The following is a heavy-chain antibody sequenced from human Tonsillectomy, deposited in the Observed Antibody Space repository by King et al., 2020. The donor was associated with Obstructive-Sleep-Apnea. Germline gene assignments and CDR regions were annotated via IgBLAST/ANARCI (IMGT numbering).Heavy chain of an antibody. V-gene: IGHV4-34*01. D-gene: IGHD5-18*01. CDR2: INHSGST. CDR3: ARAGFRYGLRRTLGY. CDR1: GGSFSGYY. Sequence: VQLPQWGAGLLKPSETLSLTCAVYGGSFSGYYWSWIRQPPGKGLEWIGEINHSGSTNYNPSLKSRVTISVDTSKNQFSLKLSSVTAADTAGYYCARAGFRYGLRRTLGYWGQGTLVTVSS. J-gene: IGHJ4*02.